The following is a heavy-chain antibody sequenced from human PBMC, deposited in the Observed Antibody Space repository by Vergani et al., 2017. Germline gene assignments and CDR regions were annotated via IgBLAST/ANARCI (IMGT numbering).Heavy chain of an antibody. J-gene: IGHJ6*02. CDR1: GGSFNTYY. V-gene: IGHV4-59*13. CDR3: ARVMYRDEASTGYRLEGMDI. Sequence: QVQLEESGPGLVKPSETLSLTCTVSGGSFNTYYWSWIRQSPGKGLEWLGYIYPTGSTNYNPSLNSRVTMSVDTSKNQFSLKLRSVTAADTAVYFCARVMYRDEASTGYRLEGMDIWGQGTMGTISS. CDR2: IYPTGST. D-gene: IGHD3-9*01.